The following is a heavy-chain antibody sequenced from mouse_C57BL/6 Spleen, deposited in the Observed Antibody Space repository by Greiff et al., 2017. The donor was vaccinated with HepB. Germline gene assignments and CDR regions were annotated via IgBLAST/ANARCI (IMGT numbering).Heavy chain of an antibody. CDR1: GFTFSSYT. Sequence: EVKLMESGGGLVKPGGSLKLSCAASGFTFSSYTMSWVRQTPEKRLEWVATISGGGGNTYYPDSVKGRFTISRDNAKNTLYLQMSSLRSEDTALYYCARAYYSNHGDAMDYWGQGTSVTVSS. CDR2: ISGGGGNT. D-gene: IGHD2-5*01. V-gene: IGHV5-9*01. J-gene: IGHJ4*01. CDR3: ARAYYSNHGDAMDY.